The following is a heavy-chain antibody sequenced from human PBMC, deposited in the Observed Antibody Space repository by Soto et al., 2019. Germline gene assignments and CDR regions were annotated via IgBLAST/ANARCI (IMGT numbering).Heavy chain of an antibody. V-gene: IGHV4-31*03. D-gene: IGHD6-19*01. Sequence: QVQLQESGPGLVKPSQTLSLTCTVSGGSISSGGYYWSWIRLHPGKGLEWLGYIYYIGSTNYNPSLQSRVTISVSTTKNHFALKLRSMAAADTSVYYCARDRSSGWGKEPYYFDDWGQGTLVTVSS. CDR2: IYYIGST. CDR3: ARDRSSGWGKEPYYFDD. CDR1: GGSISSGGYY. J-gene: IGHJ4*02.